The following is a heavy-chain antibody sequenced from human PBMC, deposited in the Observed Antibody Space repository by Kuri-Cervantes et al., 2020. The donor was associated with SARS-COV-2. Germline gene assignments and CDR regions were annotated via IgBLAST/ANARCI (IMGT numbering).Heavy chain of an antibody. CDR3: ARDLYDSSGYYSPHVFDY. CDR2: ISSSRTI. CDR1: GFTFSDYY. J-gene: IGHJ4*02. Sequence: GESLKISCAASGFTFSDYYINWVRQAPGKGLEWVTSISSSRTIYYADSVKGRFTISRDNAKNQLYLQMNSLRAEDTAVYYCARDLYDSSGYYSPHVFDYWGQGTLVTVSS. D-gene: IGHD3-22*01. V-gene: IGHV3-69-1*01.